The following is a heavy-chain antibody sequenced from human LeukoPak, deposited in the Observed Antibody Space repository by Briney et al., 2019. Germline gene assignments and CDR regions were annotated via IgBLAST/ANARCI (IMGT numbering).Heavy chain of an antibody. D-gene: IGHD5-24*01. Sequence: PGGFLRLSCVASGFTFNNYWMTWVRQAPGRGLEWVANIKPDGGETFYVDSVKGRFTISRDNAKRSLYLQMNSLRAEDTAVYYCARDDGIRTVDYWGQGTLVTVSS. J-gene: IGHJ4*02. CDR3: ARDDGIRTVDY. V-gene: IGHV3-7*01. CDR2: IKPDGGET. CDR1: GFTFNNYW.